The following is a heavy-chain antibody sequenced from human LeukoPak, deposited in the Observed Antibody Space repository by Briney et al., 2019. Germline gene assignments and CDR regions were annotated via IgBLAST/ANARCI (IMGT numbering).Heavy chain of an antibody. D-gene: IGHD3-10*01. Sequence: SETLSLTCAVSGGSISSGGYSWSWIRQPPGKGLEWIGYIYHSGSTYYNPSLKSRVTIPVDRSKNQFSLKLSSVTAADTAVYYCASSSMVRGVIGRGSLDPWGQGTLVTVSS. CDR3: ASSSMVRGVIGRGSLDP. CDR1: GGSISSGGYS. V-gene: IGHV4-30-2*01. CDR2: IYHSGST. J-gene: IGHJ5*02.